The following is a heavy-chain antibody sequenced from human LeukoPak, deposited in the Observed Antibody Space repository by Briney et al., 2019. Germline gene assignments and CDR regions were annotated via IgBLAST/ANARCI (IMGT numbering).Heavy chain of an antibody. CDR1: GFTFTSYS. CDR3: AKLAKYFYGSETYYFFEH. Sequence: PGESLRLSCAASGFTFTSYSMNWVRQAPGKGLEWVSSISSSSLYIYYADSVKGRFTISRDNAKNSLYLQMNSLRAEDTAVYYCAKLAKYFYGSETYYFFEHWGQGTPVTASS. J-gene: IGHJ4*02. V-gene: IGHV3-21*06. CDR2: ISSSSLYI. D-gene: IGHD3-10*01.